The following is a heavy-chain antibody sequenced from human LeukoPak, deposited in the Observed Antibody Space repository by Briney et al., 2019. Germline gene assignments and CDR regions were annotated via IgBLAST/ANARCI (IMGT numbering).Heavy chain of an antibody. Sequence: PGGSLRLSCTASGFTFGDSAMSWVRQAPGKGLEWVGFIRSKAYGGTTEYAASVKGRFTISRDDSKSIAYLQMSSLKTEDTAVYYCTRYGGNSFSYWGQGTLVTVSS. CDR1: GFTFGDSA. V-gene: IGHV3-49*04. J-gene: IGHJ4*02. CDR3: TRYGGNSFSY. CDR2: IRSKAYGGTT. D-gene: IGHD4-23*01.